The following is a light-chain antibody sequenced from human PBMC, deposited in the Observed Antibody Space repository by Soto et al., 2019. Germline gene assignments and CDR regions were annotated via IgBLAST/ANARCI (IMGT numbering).Light chain of an antibody. J-gene: IGLJ2*01. CDR3: SSYTSSNTVL. CDR1: SSDIGIYDR. CDR2: EVT. Sequence: QSALTQPPSVSGSPGQSVTISCTGTSSDIGIYDRVSWYQQTPGTAPKLMIYEVTNRPSGVPDRFPGSKSGTTASLTISGLQAEDEAGYYCSSYTSSNTVLFGGGTKVTVL. V-gene: IGLV2-18*02.